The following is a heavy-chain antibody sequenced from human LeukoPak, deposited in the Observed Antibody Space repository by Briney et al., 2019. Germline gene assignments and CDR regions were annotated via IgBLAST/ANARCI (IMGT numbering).Heavy chain of an antibody. CDR3: ARSRVTTIPNLDY. V-gene: IGHV1-2*02. CDR2: INPNSGVT. CDR1: GYTFTSYG. J-gene: IGHJ4*02. Sequence: ASVKVSCKASGYTFTSYGISWVRQAPGQGLEWMGWINPNSGVTSYAQKIQGRVTMTRDTSISTAYMELSRLTFDDTAVYFCARSRVTTIPNLDYWGQGILLTVSS. D-gene: IGHD5-12*01.